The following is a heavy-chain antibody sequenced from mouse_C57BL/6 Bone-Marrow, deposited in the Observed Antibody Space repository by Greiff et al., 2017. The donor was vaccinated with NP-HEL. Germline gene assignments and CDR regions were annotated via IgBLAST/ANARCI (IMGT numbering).Heavy chain of an antibody. Sequence: VQLKESGAELVRPGASVKLSCTASGFNIKDDYMHWVKQRPEQGLEWIGWIDPESGDTEYASKFQGKATITADTSSNTAYLQLSSLTSEDTAVYYCTLDSSGYHFDYWGQGTTLTVSS. CDR1: GFNIKDDY. CDR2: IDPESGDT. D-gene: IGHD3-2*02. CDR3: TLDSSGYHFDY. V-gene: IGHV14-4*01. J-gene: IGHJ2*01.